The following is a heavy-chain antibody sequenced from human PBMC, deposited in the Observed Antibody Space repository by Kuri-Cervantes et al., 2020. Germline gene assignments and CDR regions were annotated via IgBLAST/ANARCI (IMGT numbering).Heavy chain of an antibody. Sequence: ASVKVSCKASGYTFTSYDINWVRQATGQGLEWMGWMNPNSGNTGYAQKFQGRVTMTRNTSISTAYMELSSLRSDDTAVYYCATASGYCSGGSCPNWGQGTLVTVSS. CDR3: ATASGYCSGGSCPN. CDR1: GYTFTSYD. D-gene: IGHD2-15*01. V-gene: IGHV1-8*01. CDR2: MNPNSGNT. J-gene: IGHJ4*02.